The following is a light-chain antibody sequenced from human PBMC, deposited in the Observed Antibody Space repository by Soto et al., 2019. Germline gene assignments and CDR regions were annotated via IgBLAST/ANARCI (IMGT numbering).Light chain of an antibody. V-gene: IGLV2-14*01. CDR1: SSDVGGYNY. CDR3: SSYTSSSTYV. Sequence: QSALTQPASVSGSPGQSITISCTGTSSDVGGYNYVSWYQQHPGKAPKLMIYEVTNRPSGVSNRSSGSKSGNTASLTISGLQAEDEADYYCSSYTSSSTYVFGTGTNVTVL. J-gene: IGLJ1*01. CDR2: EVT.